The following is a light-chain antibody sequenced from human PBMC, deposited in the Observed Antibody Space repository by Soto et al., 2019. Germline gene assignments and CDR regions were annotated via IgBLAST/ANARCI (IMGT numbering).Light chain of an antibody. J-gene: IGKJ1*01. V-gene: IGKV3-11*01. CDR2: DAS. CDR3: QQRSNWPT. CDR1: QSVSSY. Sequence: EIVLTQSPATLSLSPGERATLSCRASQSVSSYLAWYQQKPGQTPRLLIYDASNRASGIPARFSGSWSGTDFALTISRLVPEDFAVYYCQQRSNWPTFGQGTKVEIK.